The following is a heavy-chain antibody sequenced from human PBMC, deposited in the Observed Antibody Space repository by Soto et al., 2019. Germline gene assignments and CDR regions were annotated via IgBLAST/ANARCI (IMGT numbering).Heavy chain of an antibody. CDR3: AIYGDYDAFDI. CDR2: ISPDGSRT. V-gene: IGHV3-74*01. Sequence: EVQVVESGGGLVQPGGSLRLSCSASGIIFSRYWTHWVRQAPGKGLVWVSRISPDGSRTSYADSVKGRFTIARDNAKNILSLQVNSLRVDDTAVYYCAIYGDYDAFDIWGKGTMVTVSS. D-gene: IGHD4-17*01. CDR1: GIIFSRYW. J-gene: IGHJ3*02.